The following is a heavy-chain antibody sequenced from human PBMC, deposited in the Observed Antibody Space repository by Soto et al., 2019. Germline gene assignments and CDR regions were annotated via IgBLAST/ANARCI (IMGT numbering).Heavy chain of an antibody. J-gene: IGHJ6*02. CDR2: INAGNGHT. CDR1: GYTFTSYS. V-gene: IGHV1-3*01. D-gene: IGHD2-15*01. CDR3: TRPHGGVVRGINV. Sequence: ASVKVSCKASGYTFTSYSMHWVRQAPGQRLEWMGWINAGNGHTKYSQKFQGRVTITRVTSACTAYMELRCLRSEDTVVYYCTRPHGGVVRGINVWGQRTKVIFS.